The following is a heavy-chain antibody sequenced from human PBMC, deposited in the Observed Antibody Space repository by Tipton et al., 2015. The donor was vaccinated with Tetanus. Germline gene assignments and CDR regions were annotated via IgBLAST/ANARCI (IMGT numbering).Heavy chain of an antibody. J-gene: IGHJ6*02. D-gene: IGHD5/OR15-5a*01. V-gene: IGHV4-34*01. CDR2: INHSGST. CDR1: GGSFSGYY. CDR3: ALSSRDYYGMDV. Sequence: TLSLTCAVYGGSFSGYYWSWIRQPPGKGLEWIGEINHSGSTNYNPSLKSRVTISVDTSKNQFSLKLSSVTAADTAVYYCALSSRDYYGMDVWGQGTTVTVSS.